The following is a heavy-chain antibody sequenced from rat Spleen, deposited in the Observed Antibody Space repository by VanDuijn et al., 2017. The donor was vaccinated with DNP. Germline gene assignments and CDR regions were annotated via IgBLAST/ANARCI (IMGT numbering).Heavy chain of an antibody. V-gene: IGHV5-19*01. D-gene: IGHD4-3*01. CDR1: GFTVSNYG. CDR3: ARDTTRSNSGAFAY. CDR2: ITNTGDST. J-gene: IGHJ3*01. Sequence: EVQVIESGGGFVQPGGSLKLSCAASGFTVSNYGMHWIRQAPKKGLEWVASITNTGDSTYYSDSVKGRFSLSRDNAKSTLYLQVNSLRSEDTATYYCARDTTRSNSGAFAYWGQGTLVTVSS.